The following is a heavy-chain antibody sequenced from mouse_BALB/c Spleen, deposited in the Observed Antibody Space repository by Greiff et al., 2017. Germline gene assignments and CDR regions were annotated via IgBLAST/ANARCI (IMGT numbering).Heavy chain of an antibody. Sequence: EVQLMESGGGLVKPGGSLKLSCAASGFTFSSYAMSWVRQTPEKRLEWVASISSGGSTYYPDSVKGRFTISRDNARNILYLQMSSLRSEDTAMYYCARGGIYYDEGGGFAYWGQGTLVTVSA. CDR2: ISSGGST. CDR1: GFTFSSYA. CDR3: ARGGIYYDEGGGFAY. V-gene: IGHV5-6-5*01. D-gene: IGHD2-4*01. J-gene: IGHJ3*01.